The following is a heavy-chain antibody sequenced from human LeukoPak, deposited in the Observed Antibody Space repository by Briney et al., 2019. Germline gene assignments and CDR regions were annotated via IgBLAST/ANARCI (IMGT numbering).Heavy chain of an antibody. D-gene: IGHD3-16*01. Sequence: GGSLRLSCAASGIIITSYWMSWVRQTPGKGLEWVANIKQDGSEKNYVDSVKGRFTIFRDNARNSLYLQMDSLRAEDAAVYYCASHSYGYNHWGQGTLVIVSS. CDR2: IKQDGSEK. CDR3: ASHSYGYNH. V-gene: IGHV3-7*01. CDR1: GIIITSYW. J-gene: IGHJ5*02.